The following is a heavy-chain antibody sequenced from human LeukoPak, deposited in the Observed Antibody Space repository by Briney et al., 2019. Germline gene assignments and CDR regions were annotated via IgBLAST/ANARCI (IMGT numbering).Heavy chain of an antibody. CDR3: ARGGIAVAIDY. D-gene: IGHD6-13*01. CDR1: GGSISSYY. CDR2: IYYSGST. Sequence: PSETLSLTCTVSGGSISSYYWSWIRQPPGKGLEWIGYIYYSGSTNYNPSLKSRVTISVDTSKNQFSLKLSSVTAADTAVYYCARGGIAVAIDYWGQGTLVTVSS. V-gene: IGHV4-59*01. J-gene: IGHJ4*02.